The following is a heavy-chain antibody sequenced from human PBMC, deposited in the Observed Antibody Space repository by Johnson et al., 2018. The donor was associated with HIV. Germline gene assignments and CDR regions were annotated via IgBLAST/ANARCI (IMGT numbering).Heavy chain of an antibody. CDR3: AKETRDSRSAFDV. CDR2: TQYDGSKT. Sequence: QMQLVESGGGVVRPGGSLRLSCAASGFTFSYYGMHWVRQAPGKGLEWVAFTQYDGSKTYYGDSVRGRFTISRDNSKKTPYLEINSLRTEDTAIYFCAKETRDSRSAFDVWGQGTMVTVSS. D-gene: IGHD3-22*01. J-gene: IGHJ3*01. CDR1: GFTFSYYG. V-gene: IGHV3-30*02.